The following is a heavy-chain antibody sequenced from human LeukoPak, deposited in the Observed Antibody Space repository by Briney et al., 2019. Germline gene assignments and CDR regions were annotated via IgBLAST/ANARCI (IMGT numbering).Heavy chain of an antibody. V-gene: IGHV3-23*01. D-gene: IGHD2-15*01. J-gene: IGHJ4*02. CDR3: AKVSGGYCSGGSCYVDY. Sequence: GGSLRPSCAASGFTFSSYALSWVRQAPGKGLEWVSVISGSGTGTYYADSVKGRFTISRDNSKNTLYLQMNNLRAEDTAVYYCAKVSGGYCSGGSCYVDYWGQGSLVTVSS. CDR1: GFTFSSYA. CDR2: ISGSGTGT.